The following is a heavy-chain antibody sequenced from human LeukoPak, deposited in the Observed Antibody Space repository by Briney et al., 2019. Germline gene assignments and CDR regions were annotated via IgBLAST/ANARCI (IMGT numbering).Heavy chain of an antibody. D-gene: IGHD6-13*01. V-gene: IGHV3-48*03. Sequence: GGSLRLSCAASGFTFSSYEMNWVRQAPGKGLEWVSYISSSGSTIYYADSVKGRFTISRDNAKNSLYLQMNSLRAEDTAVYYCARDHGSSLVGPMDVWGKGTTVTVSS. CDR1: GFTFSSYE. CDR3: ARDHGSSLVGPMDV. J-gene: IGHJ6*04. CDR2: ISSSGSTI.